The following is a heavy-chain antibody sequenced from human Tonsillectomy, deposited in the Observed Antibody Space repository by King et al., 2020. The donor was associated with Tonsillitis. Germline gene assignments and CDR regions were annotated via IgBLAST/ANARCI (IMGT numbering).Heavy chain of an antibody. CDR1: GDTFNNYA. Sequence: QLVQSGAEVKKPGSSVKVSCKVSGDTFNNYAITWVRQTPGQGLEWMGGIIPIFGTANYAQKFQDRVTITADESTSTAYMGLRSLRSEDTAIYSCATRGDGYNYDFWGQGTLVTVSS. CDR2: IIPIFGTA. D-gene: IGHD5-24*01. CDR3: ATRGDGYNYDF. V-gene: IGHV1-69*01. J-gene: IGHJ4*02.